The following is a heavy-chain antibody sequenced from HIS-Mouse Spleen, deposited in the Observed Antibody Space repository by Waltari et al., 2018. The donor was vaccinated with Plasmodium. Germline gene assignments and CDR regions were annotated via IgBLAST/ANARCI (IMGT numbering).Heavy chain of an antibody. J-gene: IGHJ3*02. CDR3: ARTIAVVATGDAFDI. CDR1: GFPFSSYW. D-gene: IGHD6-13*01. V-gene: IGHV3-74*01. Sequence: EVQLVESGGGFVQPGGSLRLSCAASGFPFSSYWVPWVRQAPGKGLVWVSRINSDGSSTRYADSVKGRFTISRDNAKNTLYLQMNSLRAEDTAVYYCARTIAVVATGDAFDIWGQGTMVTVSS. CDR2: INSDGSST.